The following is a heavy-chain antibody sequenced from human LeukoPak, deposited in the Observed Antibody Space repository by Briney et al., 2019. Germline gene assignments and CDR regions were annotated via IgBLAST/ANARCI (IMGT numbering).Heavy chain of an antibody. CDR3: AKVQASGVGAPDY. Sequence: QSGGSLRLSCAASGFTFSSYSMNWVRQAPGKGLEWVSAISDSGGSPYYADSVKGRFTISRDNSKNTLYLQMNSLRADDTAVYYCAKVQASGVGAPDYWGQGTLVTVSS. CDR1: GFTFSSYS. V-gene: IGHV3-23*01. J-gene: IGHJ4*02. D-gene: IGHD1-26*01. CDR2: ISDSGGSP.